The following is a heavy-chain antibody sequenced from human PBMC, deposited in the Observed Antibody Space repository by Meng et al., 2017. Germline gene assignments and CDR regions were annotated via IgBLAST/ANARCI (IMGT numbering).Heavy chain of an antibody. CDR1: GFTFSDHY. D-gene: IGHD3-3*02. CDR2: SRNKAKSYTT. J-gene: IGHJ4*02. CDR3: ARLSISYYPDY. Sequence: GESLKISCAASGFTFSDHYMDWVRQAPGKGLEWVGRSRNKAKSYTTEYAASVKGRFTISRDGSKNTLSLQMNSLETEDTAVYYCARLSISYYPDYWGQGTRVTVSS. V-gene: IGHV3-72*01.